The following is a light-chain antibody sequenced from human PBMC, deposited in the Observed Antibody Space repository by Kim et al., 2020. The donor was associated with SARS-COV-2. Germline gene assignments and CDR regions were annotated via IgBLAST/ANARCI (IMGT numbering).Light chain of an antibody. V-gene: IGKV3-15*01. CDR2: DAS. CDR3: HRYNNWPYT. Sequence: EIVMTQSPGTLSVSPGERATLPCRASQTIDRNLAWYRQKPGQPPRLLIYDASTRATDIPARFSGSGSGTDFTLTISSLQSEDFVVYYCHRYNNWPYTFGQGTKLEI. CDR1: QTIDRN. J-gene: IGKJ2*01.